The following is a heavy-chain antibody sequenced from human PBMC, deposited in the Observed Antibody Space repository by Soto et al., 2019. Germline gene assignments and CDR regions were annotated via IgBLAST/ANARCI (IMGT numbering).Heavy chain of an antibody. D-gene: IGHD6-19*01. CDR1: GFTFSSYA. J-gene: IGHJ2*01. CDR3: ARVTIAVAGTAGYFDL. Sequence: QVQLVESGGGVVQPGRSLRLSCAASGFTFSSYAMHWVRQAPGKGLEWVAVISYDGSNKYYADSVKGRFTISRDNSKNTLYLQMNSLRAEDTALDSCARVTIAVAGTAGYFDLWGRGTLVTVSS. CDR2: ISYDGSNK. V-gene: IGHV3-30-3*01.